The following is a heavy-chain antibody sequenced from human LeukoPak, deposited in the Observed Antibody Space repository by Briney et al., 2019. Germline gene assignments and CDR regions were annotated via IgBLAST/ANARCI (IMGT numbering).Heavy chain of an antibody. CDR3: ARILRFLGLDV. J-gene: IGHJ6*04. D-gene: IGHD3-3*01. Sequence: SETLSLTCTVSGGSISSYYCSWIRQPPGKGLEWIGYVYYSGSTNYNPSLKSRVTTSVDTSKNQFSLKLSSVTAADTAVYYCARILRFLGLDVWGKGTTVTVSS. CDR2: VYYSGST. V-gene: IGHV4-59*12. CDR1: GGSISSYY.